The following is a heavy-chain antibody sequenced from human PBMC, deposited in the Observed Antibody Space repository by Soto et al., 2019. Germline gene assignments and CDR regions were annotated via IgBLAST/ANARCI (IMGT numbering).Heavy chain of an antibody. CDR1: GGSISSGGYS. CDR3: ARDKEVHCSSTSRYQRGSFDP. J-gene: IGHJ5*02. D-gene: IGHD2-2*01. V-gene: IGHV4-30-2*01. CDR2: IYHSGST. Sequence: PSETLSLTCAVSGGSISSGGYSWSWIRQPPGKGLEWIGYIYHSGSTYYNPSLKSRVTISVDRSKNQFSLKLSSVTAADTAVYYCARDKEVHCSSTSRYQRGSFDPWGQGTLVTV.